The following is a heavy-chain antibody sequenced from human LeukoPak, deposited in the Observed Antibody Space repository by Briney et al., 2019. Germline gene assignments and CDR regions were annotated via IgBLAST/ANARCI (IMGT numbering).Heavy chain of an antibody. D-gene: IGHD3-3*01. Sequence: GGSLRLSCAASGFIFSDYAMTWVRQAPRKGLEWVSGISGSSGSTYYADSVKGRFTISRDNSKSMLYLQMNSLRTEDTAIYYCAKDDDYDFWTGPFYYFDEWGQGTLVTVSS. CDR3: AKDDDYDFWTGPFYYFDE. CDR2: ISGSSGST. V-gene: IGHV3-23*01. J-gene: IGHJ4*02. CDR1: GFIFSDYA.